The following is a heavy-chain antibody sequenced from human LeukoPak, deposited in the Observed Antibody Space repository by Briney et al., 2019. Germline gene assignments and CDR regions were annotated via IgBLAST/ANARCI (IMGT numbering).Heavy chain of an antibody. CDR2: ISYDGSNK. J-gene: IGHJ4*02. CDR3: ARDPPLIAVAGTHGDY. Sequence: PGGSLRLSCAASGFTFSSYAMHWVRQAPGKGLEWVAVISYDGSNKYYADSVKGRFTISRDNAKNSLYLQMNSLRAEDTAVYYCARDPPLIAVAGTHGDYWGQGTLVTVSS. D-gene: IGHD6-19*01. V-gene: IGHV3-30-3*01. CDR1: GFTFSSYA.